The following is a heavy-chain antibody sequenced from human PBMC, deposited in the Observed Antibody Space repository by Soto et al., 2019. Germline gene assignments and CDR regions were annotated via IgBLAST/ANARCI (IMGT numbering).Heavy chain of an antibody. V-gene: IGHV1-58*01. CDR3: ATQSVAAGYYYYGMDV. Sequence: SVKVSCEASGFTFTSSSVQWVRQARGQRLEWIGWIVVGSGNTNYAQKFQERVTITRDMSTSTAYMELSSLRSEDTAVYYCATQSVAAGYYYYGMDVWGQGTTVTVSS. CDR1: GFTFTSSS. CDR2: IVVGSGNT. D-gene: IGHD6-19*01. J-gene: IGHJ6*02.